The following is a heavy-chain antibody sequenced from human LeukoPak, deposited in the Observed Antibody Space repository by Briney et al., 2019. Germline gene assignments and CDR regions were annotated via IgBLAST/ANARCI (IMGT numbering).Heavy chain of an antibody. CDR3: ARDFWSGYYALDY. Sequence: PGGSLRLSCAASGFTFSSYAMHWVRQAPGKGLEWVAVISYDGSNKYYADSVKGRFTISRDNSKNTLYLQMNSLRAEDTAVYYCARDFWSGYYALDYWGQGTLVTVS. CDR1: GFTFSSYA. V-gene: IGHV3-30*04. CDR2: ISYDGSNK. J-gene: IGHJ4*02. D-gene: IGHD3-3*01.